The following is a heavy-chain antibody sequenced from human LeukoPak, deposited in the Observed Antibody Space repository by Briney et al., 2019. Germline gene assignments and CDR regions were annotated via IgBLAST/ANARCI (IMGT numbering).Heavy chain of an antibody. V-gene: IGHV1-2*02. CDR1: GYTFTGYY. CDR3: ARTMVRGVIFNY. D-gene: IGHD3-10*01. Sequence: ASVKVSCKASGYTFTGYYMHWVRQAPGQGLEWMGWISPNSGGTNYAQKFQGRVTMTRDTSISTAYMELSRLRSDDTAVYYCARTMVRGVIFNYWGQGTLVTVSS. CDR2: ISPNSGGT. J-gene: IGHJ4*02.